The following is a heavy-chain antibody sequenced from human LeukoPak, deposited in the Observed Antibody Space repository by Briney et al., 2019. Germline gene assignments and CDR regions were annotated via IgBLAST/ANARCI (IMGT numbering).Heavy chain of an antibody. CDR2: IYSGGST. V-gene: IGHV3-53*05. CDR1: GFTVSSNY. D-gene: IGHD3-22*01. Sequence: GGSLRLSCAASGFTVSSNYMSWVRQAPGKGLEWVSVIYSGGSTYYADSVKGRFTISRDNSKNTLYLQMNSLRAEDTAVYYCAKDRWDSSGYYYFDYWGQGTLVTVSS. J-gene: IGHJ4*02. CDR3: AKDRWDSSGYYYFDY.